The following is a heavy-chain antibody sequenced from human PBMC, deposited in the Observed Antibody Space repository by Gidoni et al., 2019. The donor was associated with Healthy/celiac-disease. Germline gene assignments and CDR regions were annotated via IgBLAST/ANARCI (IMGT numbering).Heavy chain of an antibody. Sequence: QVQLVQSGAAVKKPGASVKVSCKASGYTFTSYYMHWVRQAPGQGLEWMGIINPSGGSTSYAQKFQGRVTMTRDTSTSTVYMELSSLRSEDTAVYYCARDLCSGGSCYSVNGGGEGHYYYYGMDVWGQGTTVTVSS. CDR1: GYTFTSYY. D-gene: IGHD2-15*01. CDR3: ARDLCSGGSCYSVNGGGEGHYYYYGMDV. CDR2: INPSGGST. V-gene: IGHV1-46*01. J-gene: IGHJ6*02.